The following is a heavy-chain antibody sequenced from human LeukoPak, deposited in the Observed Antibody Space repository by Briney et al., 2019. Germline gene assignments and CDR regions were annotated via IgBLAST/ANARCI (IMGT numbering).Heavy chain of an antibody. J-gene: IGHJ4*02. V-gene: IGHV3-21*01. D-gene: IGHD4-17*01. CDR2: ISSSSSYI. CDR1: GFTFSHYA. CDR3: ARGGPTAPLDY. Sequence: GGSLRLSCAASGFTFSHYAMYWVRQAPGKGLEWVSSISSSSSYIYYADSVKGRFTISRDNAKNSLYLQMNSLRAEDTAVYYCARGGPTAPLDYWGQGTLVTVSS.